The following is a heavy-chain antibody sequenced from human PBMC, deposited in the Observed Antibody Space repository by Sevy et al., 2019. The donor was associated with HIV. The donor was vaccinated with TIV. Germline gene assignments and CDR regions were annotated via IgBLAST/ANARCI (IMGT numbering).Heavy chain of an antibody. CDR2: IYHSGST. Sequence: SETLSLTCAVSGGSISSVNWWHWVRQPPGKGLEWIGVIYHSGSTNYNPSLKSRATISVDNSKNQFSLKLSSVTAADTAVYYCARGGETPRGFDPWGQGSLVTVSS. D-gene: IGHD3-16*01. CDR1: GGSISSVNW. J-gene: IGHJ5*02. V-gene: IGHV4-4*02. CDR3: ARGGETPRGFDP.